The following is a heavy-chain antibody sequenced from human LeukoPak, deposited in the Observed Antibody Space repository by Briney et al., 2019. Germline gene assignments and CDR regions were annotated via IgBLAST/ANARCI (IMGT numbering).Heavy chain of an antibody. Sequence: GGSLRLSCAASGFSFSSYAMRWDRQAPGKGLEWVSAISGSGGSTYYADSVKGRFTISRDNSKNTVYLQMNSLTAEDTALYYCAKVRVSSGWYIDYWGQGTLVTVSS. D-gene: IGHD6-19*01. CDR1: GFSFSSYA. CDR3: AKVRVSSGWYIDY. V-gene: IGHV3-23*01. CDR2: ISGSGGST. J-gene: IGHJ4*02.